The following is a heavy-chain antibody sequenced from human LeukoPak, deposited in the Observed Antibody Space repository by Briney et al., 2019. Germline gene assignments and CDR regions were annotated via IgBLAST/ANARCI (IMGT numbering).Heavy chain of an antibody. V-gene: IGHV3-48*03. J-gene: IGHJ4*02. CDR3: ARGWWELLRDY. D-gene: IGHD1-26*01. CDR2: ISSSGSTI. Sequence: PGGSLRLSCAASGFTFSSYEMNWVRQAPGKGLEWVSYISSSGSTIYYADSVKGRFTISRDNAKTSLYLQMNSLRVEDTAVYYCARGWWELLRDYWGQGTLVTVSS. CDR1: GFTFSSYE.